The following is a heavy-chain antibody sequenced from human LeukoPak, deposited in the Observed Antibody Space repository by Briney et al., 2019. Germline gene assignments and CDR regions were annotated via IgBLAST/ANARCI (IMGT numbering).Heavy chain of an antibody. Sequence: PSETLSLTCAVYGGSFSGYYWNWIRQPPGKGLEWIGEINHSGSTHYNPSLKSRVTMSVDTSKNQFSMKLSSVTAADTAVYYCARDETTPLPGAYWGQGTLVTASS. J-gene: IGHJ4*02. D-gene: IGHD4-17*01. CDR1: GGSFSGYY. CDR2: INHSGST. CDR3: ARDETTPLPGAY. V-gene: IGHV4-34*01.